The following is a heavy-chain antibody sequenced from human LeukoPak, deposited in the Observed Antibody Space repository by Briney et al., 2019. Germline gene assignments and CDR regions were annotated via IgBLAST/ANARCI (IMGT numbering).Heavy chain of an antibody. Sequence: PGGSLRLSCAASGFTFSSYAMSWVRQAPGKGLEWVSTISYSGGSTYYADSVKGRFAISRDSSKNTLYLQMNSLRDDDTAVYYCVRGVGVSRFNYLDSWGQGTLVIVSS. V-gene: IGHV3-23*01. CDR2: ISYSGGST. CDR1: GFTFSSYA. D-gene: IGHD6-13*01. J-gene: IGHJ4*02. CDR3: VRGVGVSRFNYLDS.